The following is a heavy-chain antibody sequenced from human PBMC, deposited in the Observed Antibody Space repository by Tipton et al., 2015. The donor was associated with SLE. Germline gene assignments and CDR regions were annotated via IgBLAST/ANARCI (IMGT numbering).Heavy chain of an antibody. J-gene: IGHJ4*02. V-gene: IGHV3-21*03. Sequence: LPLTCAVYDGSLGGYYWSWIRQPPGKGLEWVSSISSSSSYIYYADSVKGRFTISRDNAKNSLYLQMNSLRAEDTAVYYCARNYYDSSGSILKYWGQGTLVTVSS. CDR3: ARNYYDSSGSILKY. CDR2: ISSSSSYI. D-gene: IGHD3-22*01. CDR1: DGSLGGYY.